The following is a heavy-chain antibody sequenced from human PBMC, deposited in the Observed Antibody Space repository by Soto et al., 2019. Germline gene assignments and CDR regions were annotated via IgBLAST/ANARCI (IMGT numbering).Heavy chain of an antibody. D-gene: IGHD1-26*01. CDR3: ASLGSYVHSYYGMDV. J-gene: IGHJ6*02. CDR1: GGTFSSYT. Sequence: QVQLVQSGAEVKKPGSSVKVSCKASGGTFSSYTISWVRQAPGQGLEWMGRIIPILGIANYAQKFQSRVTIXXDXSXXAVYVELSSLRSEDTAVYYFASLGSYVHSYYGMDVWGQGTTVTVSS. V-gene: IGHV1-69*02. CDR2: IIPILGIA.